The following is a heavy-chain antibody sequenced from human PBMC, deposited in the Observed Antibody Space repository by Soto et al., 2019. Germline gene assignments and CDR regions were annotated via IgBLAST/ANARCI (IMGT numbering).Heavy chain of an antibody. J-gene: IGHJ5*02. CDR2: IYYSWRT. V-gene: IGHV4-59*01. CDR1: GGSISSYY. Sequence: QVQLQESGPGLVKPSETLSLTCTVSGGSISSYYWSWIRQPPGKGLEWIGNIYYSWRTNYNPSLKSRVTISVDTSKNQFSLKLSSVTAADTAVYYCASGIAAAGNWFDPWGQGTLVTVSS. D-gene: IGHD6-13*01. CDR3: ASGIAAAGNWFDP.